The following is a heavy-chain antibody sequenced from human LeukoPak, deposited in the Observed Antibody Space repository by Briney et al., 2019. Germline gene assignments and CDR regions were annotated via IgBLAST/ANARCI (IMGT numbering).Heavy chain of an antibody. D-gene: IGHD3-10*01. CDR2: INPDSGVT. V-gene: IGHV1-2*02. J-gene: IGHJ4*02. CDR3: ARAHHYFGSGHDY. Sequence: GASVKVSCKTSGYTFTGYYMHWVRQPPGQGLEWMGRINPDSGVTNYAQKFQGRVTLTRDTSISTAYMELSSLRSDDTAVYYCARAHHYFGSGHDYWGQGTLVTVSS. CDR1: GYTFTGYY.